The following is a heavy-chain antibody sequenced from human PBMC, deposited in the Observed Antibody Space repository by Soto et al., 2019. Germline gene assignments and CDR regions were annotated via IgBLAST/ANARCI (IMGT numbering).Heavy chain of an antibody. D-gene: IGHD2-21*02. Sequence: QGHLVQSGADGRKSGSSVRVSCTASGGGTLSNDAISWVLQSPGQGLEWLGRISRLFGTTDYSQSFQGRLTMTASASTGTVYMDLRSLKSDDTDVYYCEREVVTETTWGSFDSWGQGTLVTVSS. CDR3: EREVVTETTWGSFDS. CDR1: GGGTLSNDA. V-gene: IGHV1-69*01. CDR2: ISRLFGTT. J-gene: IGHJ4*02.